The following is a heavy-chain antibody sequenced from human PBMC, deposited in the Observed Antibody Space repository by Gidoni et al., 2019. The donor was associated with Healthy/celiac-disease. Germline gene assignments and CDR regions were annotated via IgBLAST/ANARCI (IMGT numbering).Heavy chain of an antibody. CDR2: IWNDGSNK. V-gene: IGHV3-33*01. J-gene: IGHJ2*01. Sequence: QVQLVESGGGVVQPGRSLRLSCAASGFTFSSYGMHWVRQAPGKGLEWVAVIWNDGSNKYYADSVKGRFTIARDNSKNTLYLQMNSLRAEDTAVYYCARDPEPWYFDLWGRGTLVTVSS. CDR3: ARDPEPWYFDL. CDR1: GFTFSSYG.